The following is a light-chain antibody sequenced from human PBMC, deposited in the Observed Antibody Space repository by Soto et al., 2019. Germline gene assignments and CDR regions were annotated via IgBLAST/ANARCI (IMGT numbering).Light chain of an antibody. J-gene: IGKJ1*01. V-gene: IGKV3-11*01. CDR2: GAS. CDR3: QQHSHWPPWT. Sequence: EVVLTQSPVTLSLSPGERATLSCRASQNVRTFLDWYQQKPGQAPRLLIYGASNRATGIPARFSGSGSGTDFTLTISSLEPEDFAVYYCQQHSHWPPWTFGQGTRVEIQ. CDR1: QNVRTF.